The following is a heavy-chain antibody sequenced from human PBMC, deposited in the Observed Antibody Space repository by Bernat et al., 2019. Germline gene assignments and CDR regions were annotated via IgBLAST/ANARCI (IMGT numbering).Heavy chain of an antibody. CDR3: ARQIVGAHDF. D-gene: IGHD1-26*01. CDR1: GNSISSGSHY. Sequence: QLQLQESGPGLVRPSETLSLTCSVSGNSISSGSHYWGWFRQLPGKGLEYIGTIYYTGSTYYNPSLRSRVTISMDTSKNHFSLKLSSVTAADTAVYYCARQIVGAHDFWGQGTLVTVSS. J-gene: IGHJ4*02. CDR2: IYYTGST. V-gene: IGHV4-39*01.